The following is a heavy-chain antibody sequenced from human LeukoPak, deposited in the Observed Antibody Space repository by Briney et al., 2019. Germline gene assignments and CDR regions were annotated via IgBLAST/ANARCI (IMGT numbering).Heavy chain of an antibody. CDR1: GFTFSSYA. J-gene: IGHJ4*02. CDR3: AKDPRYYDSSGYYYIPYYFDY. V-gene: IGHV3-30-3*01. D-gene: IGHD3-22*01. Sequence: PGGSLRLSCAASGFTFSSYAMHWVRQAPGKGLEWVAVISYDGSNKYYADSVKGRFTISRDNSKNTLYLQMNSLRAEDTAVYYCAKDPRYYDSSGYYYIPYYFDYWGQGTLVTVSS. CDR2: ISYDGSNK.